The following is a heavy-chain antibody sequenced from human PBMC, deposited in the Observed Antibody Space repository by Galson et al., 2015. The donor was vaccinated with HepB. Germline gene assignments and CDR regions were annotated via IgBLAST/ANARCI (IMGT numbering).Heavy chain of an antibody. V-gene: IGHV3-33*08. CDR3: ARDTALGIDWFDP. Sequence: SLRLSCAASGFTFSSHGMHWVRQAPGKGLEWVAVIYHDGTIKHYIDSVKGRFTISRDDSNNTLYLQMNSLRAEDTALYYCARDTALGIDWFDPWGQGTLVTVSS. J-gene: IGHJ5*02. CDR1: GFTFSSHG. D-gene: IGHD7-27*01. CDR2: IYHDGTIK.